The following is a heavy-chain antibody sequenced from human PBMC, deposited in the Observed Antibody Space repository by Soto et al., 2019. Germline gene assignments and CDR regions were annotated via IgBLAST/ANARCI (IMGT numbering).Heavy chain of an antibody. CDR1: GFTFGDYA. J-gene: IGHJ4*02. CDR2: IRSKAYGGTT. Sequence: PGGSLRLSCTASGFTFGDYAMSWFRQAPGKGLEWVGFIRSKAYGGTTEYAASVKGRFTISRDDSKSIAYLQMNSLKTEDTAVYYCTRGPAPLYYYDSSGYYLDYWGQGTRVTVSS. D-gene: IGHD3-22*01. V-gene: IGHV3-49*03. CDR3: TRGPAPLYYYDSSGYYLDY.